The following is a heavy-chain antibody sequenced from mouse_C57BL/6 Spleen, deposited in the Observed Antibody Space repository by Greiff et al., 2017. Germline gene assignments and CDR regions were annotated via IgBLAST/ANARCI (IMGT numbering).Heavy chain of an antibody. J-gene: IGHJ1*03. CDR3: APLNSSYWYFDV. D-gene: IGHD1-1*01. V-gene: IGHV1-26*01. Sequence: EVQLQQSGPELVKPGASVKISCKASGYTFTDYYMNWVKQSHGKSLEWIGDINPNNGGTSYNQKFKGKATLTVDKSSSTAYMELRSLTSEDSAVYYCAPLNSSYWYFDVWGTGTTVTVSS. CDR1: GYTFTDYY. CDR2: INPNNGGT.